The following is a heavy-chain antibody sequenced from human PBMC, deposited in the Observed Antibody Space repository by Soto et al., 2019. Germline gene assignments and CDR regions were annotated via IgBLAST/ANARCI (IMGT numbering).Heavy chain of an antibody. Sequence: GGSLRLSCAASGFTFSSYSMNWVRQAPGKGLEWVSSISSSSSYIYYAESVKGRFTISRDNAKNSLYLQMNSLRAEDTAVYYCARDGKDYDIVTGYYYYYGMDVWGQGTTVTVSS. CDR1: GFTFSSYS. CDR3: ARDGKDYDIVTGYYYYYGMDV. J-gene: IGHJ6*02. D-gene: IGHD3-9*01. V-gene: IGHV3-21*01. CDR2: ISSSSSYI.